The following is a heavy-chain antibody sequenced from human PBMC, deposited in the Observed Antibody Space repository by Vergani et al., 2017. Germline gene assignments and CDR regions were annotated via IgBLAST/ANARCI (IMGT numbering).Heavy chain of an antibody. D-gene: IGHD3-22*01. CDR1: GFTFSSYS. J-gene: IGHJ4*02. CDR2: ISSSSSTI. Sequence: EVQLVESGGGLVQPGGSLRLSCAASGFTFSSYSMNWVRQAPGKGLEWVSYISSSSSTIYYADSVKGRFTISRDNAKNSLYLQMNSLIAEDTAVYYCAREFYEVITGPIDYWGQGTLVTVSS. V-gene: IGHV3-48*01. CDR3: AREFYEVITGPIDY.